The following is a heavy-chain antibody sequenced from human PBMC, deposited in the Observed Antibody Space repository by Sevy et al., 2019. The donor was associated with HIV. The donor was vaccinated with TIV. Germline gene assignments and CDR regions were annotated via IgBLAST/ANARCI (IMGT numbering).Heavy chain of an antibody. CDR3: AKDLAGPGRRYFDY. V-gene: IGHV3-30*02. CDR2: IRYDGSDK. CDR1: GFTFSNFG. J-gene: IGHJ4*02. D-gene: IGHD6-13*01. Sequence: GGSLRLSCTASGFTFSNFGMHWVRQVPGKGLEWVTFIRYDGSDKYYAASVKGRFTISRDDSKNTLYLQMDSLRAEDTAIYYCAKDLAGPGRRYFDYWGQGSLVTVSS.